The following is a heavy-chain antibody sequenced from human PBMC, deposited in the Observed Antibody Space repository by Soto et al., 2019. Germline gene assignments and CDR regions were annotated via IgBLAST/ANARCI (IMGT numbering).Heavy chain of an antibody. Sequence: GGSLRLSCAASGFTFSSYGMHWVRQAPGKGLEWVAVISYDGSNKYYADSVKGRFTISRDNSKNTLYLQMNSLRAEDTAVYYCAKDRGYCSGGSCYSPILGNFDYWGQGTLVTVSS. V-gene: IGHV3-30*18. CDR2: ISYDGSNK. CDR3: AKDRGYCSGGSCYSPILGNFDY. CDR1: GFTFSSYG. J-gene: IGHJ4*02. D-gene: IGHD2-15*01.